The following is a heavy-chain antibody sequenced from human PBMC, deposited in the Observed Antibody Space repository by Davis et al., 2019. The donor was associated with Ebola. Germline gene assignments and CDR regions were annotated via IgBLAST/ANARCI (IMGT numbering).Heavy chain of an antibody. CDR1: GYSFTCYW. V-gene: IGHV5-51*01. CDR3: ARLRSITRLTSFYY. CDR2: IYPGDSET. J-gene: IGHJ4*02. D-gene: IGHD3-10*01. Sequence: GESLKISCKGSGYSFTCYWIAWVRQLPGKGLECMGIIYPGDSETRSSPSFQGQVTISADKSITTAYLQWSSLKASDTAMYYCARLRSITRLTSFYYWGQGTLVTVSS.